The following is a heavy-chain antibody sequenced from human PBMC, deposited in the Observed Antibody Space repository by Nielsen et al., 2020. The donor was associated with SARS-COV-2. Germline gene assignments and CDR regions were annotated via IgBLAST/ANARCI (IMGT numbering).Heavy chain of an antibody. CDR1: GGSLTEHD. CDR3: ARGRDTTTNSYLDV. Sequence: SETLSLTCAISGGSLTEHDWNWIRQPPGRGLGWLGEILHSGFTNNNPSLTTRLIISSDKSKTQFSLRLRSVTAADTAIYYCARGRDTTTNSYLDVWGQGTTVTVSS. J-gene: IGHJ6*02. CDR2: ILHSGFT. V-gene: IGHV4-34*01. D-gene: IGHD4-17*01.